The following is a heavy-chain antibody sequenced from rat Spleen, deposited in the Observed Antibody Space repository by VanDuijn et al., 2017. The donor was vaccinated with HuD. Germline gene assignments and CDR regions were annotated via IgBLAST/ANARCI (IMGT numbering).Heavy chain of an antibody. CDR2: INTDGGST. D-gene: IGHD1-11*01. V-gene: IGHV5-58*01. J-gene: IGHJ4*01. Sequence: EVQLVDDGGGLVQWGGSLTFSCVVSGFECSSFWVYWSRKAPGKGLEWVSSINTDGGSTYYSDSVRGRFTISRKNAENTVYLQMNRLRSEDTATYYCVKEANYGGLIDVCGQGASVTVSS. CDR3: VKEANYGGLIDV. CDR1: GFECSSFW.